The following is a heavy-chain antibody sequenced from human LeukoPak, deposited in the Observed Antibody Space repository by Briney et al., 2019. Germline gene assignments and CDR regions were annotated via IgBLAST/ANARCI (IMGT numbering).Heavy chain of an antibody. J-gene: IGHJ4*02. CDR1: GVTFSSSA. CDR3: AKLSGAVAGTLDY. V-gene: IGHV3-23*01. D-gene: IGHD6-19*01. Sequence: GGSLRLSCAAAGVTFSSSAMSLVRQAPGKGLEWVSAISGRGGSTSYADSVKGRFTISRDNSKNTLYLQMNSLRAEDTAIYYCAKLSGAVAGTLDYWGQGTLVTVSS. CDR2: ISGRGGST.